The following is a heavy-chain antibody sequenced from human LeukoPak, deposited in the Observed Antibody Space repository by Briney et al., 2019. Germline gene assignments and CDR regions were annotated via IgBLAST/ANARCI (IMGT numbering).Heavy chain of an antibody. J-gene: IGHJ3*02. D-gene: IGHD3-3*01. V-gene: IGHV3-11*04. Sequence: RGSLRLSCVGSGFMFSGYYMSWIRQAPGKGLEWVSYISNDSVDKYYVDSVRGRFTISRDNAKKSMYLQMSGLRVEDTAVYYCARRDWVSGAVRAFDIWGQGTMVTVAS. CDR2: ISNDSVDK. CDR1: GFMFSGYY. CDR3: ARRDWVSGAVRAFDI.